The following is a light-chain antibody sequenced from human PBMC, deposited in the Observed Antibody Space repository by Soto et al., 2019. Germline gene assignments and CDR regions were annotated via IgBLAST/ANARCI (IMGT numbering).Light chain of an antibody. CDR2: AAS. J-gene: IGKJ2*01. CDR3: QQSYNIPYT. Sequence: DIQMTQSPSSLSASVGDRVTITCRASQTISSYLNWYQQSPGKAPKLLIYAASSLQSGVPSRFSGSGSGTAFTLTIISLQPEDFATYYGQQSYNIPYTFGHGTKLEIK. V-gene: IGKV1-39*01. CDR1: QTISSY.